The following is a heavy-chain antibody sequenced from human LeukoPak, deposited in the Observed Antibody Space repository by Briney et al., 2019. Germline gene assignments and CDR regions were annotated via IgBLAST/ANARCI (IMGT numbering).Heavy chain of an antibody. CDR2: IYYSGNT. J-gene: IGHJ6*03. D-gene: IGHD5-12*01. CDR3: ARTPRGYTGYLSFYYYMDV. V-gene: IGHV4-59*08. CDR1: GGSISSYY. Sequence: SETLSLTCTVSGGSISSYYWTWIRQPPRKGLEWIGYIYYSGNTSYNPSLKSRVTISVDTSKNQFSLKLSSVTAADTAVYYCARTPRGYTGYLSFYYYMDVWGKGTTVTVSS.